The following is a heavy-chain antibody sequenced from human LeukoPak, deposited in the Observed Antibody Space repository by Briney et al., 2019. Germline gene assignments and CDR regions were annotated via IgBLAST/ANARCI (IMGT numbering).Heavy chain of an antibody. V-gene: IGHV3-48*04. CDR2: ISSSSSTI. Sequence: GGFLRLSCAASGFTFSSYGMNWVRQAPGKGLEWVSYISSSSSTIYYADSVKGRFTISRDNAKNSLYLQMNSLRAEDTAVYYCARDLPVGADYWGQGTLVTVSS. CDR3: ARDLPVGADY. D-gene: IGHD1-26*01. J-gene: IGHJ4*02. CDR1: GFTFSSYG.